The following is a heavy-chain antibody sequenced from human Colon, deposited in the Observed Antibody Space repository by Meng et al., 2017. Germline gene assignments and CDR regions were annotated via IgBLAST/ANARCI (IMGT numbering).Heavy chain of an antibody. D-gene: IGHD5-24*01. CDR1: GGSIKTYG. V-gene: IGHV1-69*01. CDR2: IIPMFPKT. CDR3: TRGLATIPHFDY. J-gene: IGHJ4*02. Sequence: QVQLVKSGAGGKKPGSSGKVSCKTSGGSIKTYGINWVRQAPKQGLEWMGGIIPMFPKTNYAQKFEGRLTITADESTSTAYMELSCLRSEDTAVYYCTRGLATIPHFDYWGQGTLVTVSS.